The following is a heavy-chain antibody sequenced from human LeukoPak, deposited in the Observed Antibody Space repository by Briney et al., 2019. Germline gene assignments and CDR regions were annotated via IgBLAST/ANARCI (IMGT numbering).Heavy chain of an antibody. CDR1: EFAFSTYN. Sequence: GSLRLSCAASEFAFSTYNMNWVHQAPGKGLERVSYISTGSSTTYYADSVTGRFTISRDNVENSLYLQMNSLRDEDTAVYYCARVAAGYSVNYFDYWGQGTLVTVSS. D-gene: IGHD4-23*01. CDR3: ARVAAGYSVNYFDY. CDR2: ISTGSSTT. J-gene: IGHJ4*02. V-gene: IGHV3-48*02.